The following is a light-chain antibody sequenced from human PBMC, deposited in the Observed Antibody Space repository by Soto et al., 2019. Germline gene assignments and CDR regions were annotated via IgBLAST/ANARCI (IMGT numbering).Light chain of an antibody. J-gene: IGLJ1*01. CDR3: SAFTSSDTDV. Sequence: QSVLTRPASVSGSPGQSITISCTGTSSDVGFSNFVYWYQQHPGNAPKLIISDVSNRPAGVSNRFSGSKFGNTAALTISGLQAEDEADYYCSAFTSSDTDVFGTGTKLTVL. V-gene: IGLV2-14*03. CDR1: SSDVGFSNF. CDR2: DVS.